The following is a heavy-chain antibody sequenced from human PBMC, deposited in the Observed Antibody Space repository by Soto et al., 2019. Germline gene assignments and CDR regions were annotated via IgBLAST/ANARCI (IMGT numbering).Heavy chain of an antibody. V-gene: IGHV3-21*01. Sequence: EVQLVESGGGLVKPGGSLRLSCATSGFTFERFTMHWVRQAPGKGPEWVSCISASGGSIFFAESMKGRFTISRDNAKNSLYLQIDSLTVEDTAVYYCARGAEGRMCSWYFFDSWGQGTLVPVSS. D-gene: IGHD6-13*01. CDR1: GFTFERFT. J-gene: IGHJ4*02. CDR2: ISASGGSI. CDR3: ARGAEGRMCSWYFFDS.